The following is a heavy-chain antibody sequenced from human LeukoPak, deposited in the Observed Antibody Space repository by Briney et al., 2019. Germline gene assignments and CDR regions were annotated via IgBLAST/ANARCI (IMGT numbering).Heavy chain of an antibody. V-gene: IGHV1-8*01. J-gene: IGHJ3*02. CDR1: GYTFTIYD. CDR2: MNPNSGNT. Sequence: ASVKVSCKASGYTFTIYDINWVRQATGQGLEWMGWMNPNSGNTGYAQKFQGRVTMTRNTSISTAYMELSSLRSEDTAVYYCARRGSLIRYCRWRACAFDIWGQGTMVTVSS. CDR3: ARRGSLIRYCRWRACAFDI. D-gene: IGHD1-26*01.